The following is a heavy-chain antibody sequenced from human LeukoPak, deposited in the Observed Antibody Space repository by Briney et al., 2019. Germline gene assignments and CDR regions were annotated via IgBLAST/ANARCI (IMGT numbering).Heavy chain of an antibody. V-gene: IGHV4-39*07. CDR3: ARDRYCTSTSCYMPTHY. Sequence: SETLSLTCTVSGGSISSGGYYWSWIRQPPGKGLEWIGEINHSGSTNYNPSLESRVTISVDTSKNQFSLKLSSVTAADTAVYYCARDRYCTSTSCYMPTHYWGQGTLVTVSS. CDR1: GGSISSGGYY. D-gene: IGHD2-2*02. CDR2: INHSGST. J-gene: IGHJ4*02.